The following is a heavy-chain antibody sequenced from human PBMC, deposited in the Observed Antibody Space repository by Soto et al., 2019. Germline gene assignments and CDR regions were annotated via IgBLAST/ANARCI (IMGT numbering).Heavy chain of an antibody. CDR2: INPNSGGT. CDR1: GYTFTGYY. CDR3: ARGSGTGYSSGWPNWFDP. D-gene: IGHD6-19*01. Sequence: QVQLVQSGAEVKKPGASVKVSCKASGYTFTGYYMHWVRQAPGQGLEWMGWINPNSGGTNYAQKFQGWVTMTRDTSISTAYMELSRLRSDDTAVYYCARGSGTGYSSGWPNWFDPWGQGTLVTVSS. J-gene: IGHJ5*02. V-gene: IGHV1-2*04.